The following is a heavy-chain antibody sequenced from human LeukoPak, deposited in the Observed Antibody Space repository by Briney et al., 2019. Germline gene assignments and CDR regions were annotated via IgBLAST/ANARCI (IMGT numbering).Heavy chain of an antibody. CDR3: ARGYGYSNRDAFDM. D-gene: IGHD4-11*01. V-gene: IGHV1-46*01. CDR2: INPNGGST. Sequence: ASVKVSCKASGYTFTAYYMHWVRQAPGQGLEWMGIINPNGGSTNYAQRFQGRVTMTRDTSTTTVYMEVSSLRSEDTAVYYCARGYGYSNRDAFDMWGQGTMVTVSS. J-gene: IGHJ3*02. CDR1: GYTFTAYY.